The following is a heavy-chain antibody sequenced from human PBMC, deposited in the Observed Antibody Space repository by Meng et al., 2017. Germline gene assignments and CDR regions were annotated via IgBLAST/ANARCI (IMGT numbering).Heavy chain of an antibody. CDR2: IIPIFGTA. Sequence: ASVKVSCKASGGTFSSYAISWVRQAPGQGLEWMGGIIPIFGTANYAQKFQGRVTITADESTSTAYMELSSLRSEDTAVYYCARLLSYYDSSGYYYYYYYGMDVWGQGTTVTVSS. D-gene: IGHD3-22*01. V-gene: IGHV1-69*13. CDR3: ARLLSYYDSSGYYYYYYYGMDV. J-gene: IGHJ6*02. CDR1: GGTFSSYA.